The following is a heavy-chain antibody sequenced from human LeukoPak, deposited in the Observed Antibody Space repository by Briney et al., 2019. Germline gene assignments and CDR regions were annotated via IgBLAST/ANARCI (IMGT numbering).Heavy chain of an antibody. CDR1: GFAFNVYN. V-gene: IGHV3-30*18. CDR2: ISHDGRDK. Sequence: PGRSLRLSCSASGFAFNVYNMHWVRQAPGKGLEWVALISHDGRDKDYGDSVKGRFTISRDNSRNILYLQMNSLTSDDTAVYYCAKMRYISGYDFDSWGQGAQVTVSS. J-gene: IGHJ4*02. CDR3: AKMRYISGYDFDS. D-gene: IGHD5-12*01.